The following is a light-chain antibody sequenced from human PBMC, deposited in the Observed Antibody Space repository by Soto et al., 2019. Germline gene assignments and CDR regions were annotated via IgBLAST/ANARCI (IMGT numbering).Light chain of an antibody. CDR1: NVGDKS. Sequence: SYELTQPPSVSVARGQTARIACGGKNVGDKSVHWYQQRPGQAPVLVVYDDSDRPSGIPERFSGSNSGNTATLTINRVEAGDEVDYYCHVWGGSREVVFGGGTKLTVL. J-gene: IGLJ2*01. V-gene: IGLV3-21*02. CDR2: DDS. CDR3: HVWGGSREVV.